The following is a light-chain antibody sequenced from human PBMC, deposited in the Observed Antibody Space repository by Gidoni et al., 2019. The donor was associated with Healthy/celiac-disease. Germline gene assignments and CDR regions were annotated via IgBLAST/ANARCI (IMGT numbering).Light chain of an antibody. Sequence: QHVLTQPPSVSGAPGQRVTTSCTGSSSNIGAGYDVHWYQQLPGTAPKLLIYGNSNRPSGVPDRFSGSKSGTSASLAITGLQAEDEADYYCQSYDSSLSGSHVVFGGGTKLTVL. CDR3: QSYDSSLSGSHVV. J-gene: IGLJ2*01. CDR2: GNS. CDR1: SSNIGAGYD. V-gene: IGLV1-40*01.